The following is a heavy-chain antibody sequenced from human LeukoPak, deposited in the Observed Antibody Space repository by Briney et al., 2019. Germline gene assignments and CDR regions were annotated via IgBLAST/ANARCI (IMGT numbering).Heavy chain of an antibody. CDR1: GYSFTSYY. Sequence: GASVKVSCKASGYSFTSYYIHWVRQAPGQGLEWMGIINPTTGSTIYAQTFQGRVTMTRDVSTSTVYMDLSSLRSADTAVYYCARSGPFYRGPSEYYFDYWGQGTLVTVSS. CDR3: ARSGPFYRGPSEYYFDY. V-gene: IGHV1-46*01. D-gene: IGHD4-23*01. J-gene: IGHJ4*02. CDR2: INPTTGST.